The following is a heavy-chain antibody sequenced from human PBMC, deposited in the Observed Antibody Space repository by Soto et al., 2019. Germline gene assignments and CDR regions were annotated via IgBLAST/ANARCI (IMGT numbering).Heavy chain of an antibody. V-gene: IGHV3-23*01. Sequence: VQLLDSGGGLVQPGGSLRLSCAASGFTFSNDAMTWVRQGPGKGLEWVSGISGSGGRSYYADSVKGRFTISRDNSKSTLYLQMNSLRAEDTAVYYCAKAYFVWSSEQPYYFDYWGQGTLVTVSS. CDR1: GFTFSNDA. D-gene: IGHD3-16*01. CDR3: AKAYFVWSSEQPYYFDY. J-gene: IGHJ4*02. CDR2: ISGSGGRS.